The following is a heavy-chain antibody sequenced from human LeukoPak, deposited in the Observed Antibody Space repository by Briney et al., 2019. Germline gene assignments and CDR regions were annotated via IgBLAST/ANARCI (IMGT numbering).Heavy chain of an antibody. CDR3: ARDLGLRYFDWPQAFDI. V-gene: IGHV4-39*07. Sequence: PSETLSLTCTVSGGSISSSSYYWGWIRQPPGKGLEWIGSIYYSGSTYYNPSLKSRVTISVDTSKNQFSLKLSSVTAADTAVYYCARDLGLRYFDWPQAFDIWGQGTMVTVSS. J-gene: IGHJ3*02. CDR1: GGSISSSSYY. CDR2: IYYSGST. D-gene: IGHD3-9*01.